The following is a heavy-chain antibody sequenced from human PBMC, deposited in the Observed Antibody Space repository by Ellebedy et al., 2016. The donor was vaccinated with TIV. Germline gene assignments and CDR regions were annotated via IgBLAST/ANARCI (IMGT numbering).Heavy chain of an antibody. CDR3: AILDYGGNSVVGYNSYGMDV. CDR1: GFIFSAYA. V-gene: IGHV3-30-3*01. J-gene: IGHJ6*02. D-gene: IGHD4-23*01. Sequence: GESLKISCAASGFIFSAYAMHWVRQAPGTGLEWVAVILYDGTNKYYAASVKGRFTISRDNSKNTLYLQMNSLRAEDMAVYYCAILDYGGNSVVGYNSYGMDVWGQGTTVTVSS. CDR2: ILYDGTNK.